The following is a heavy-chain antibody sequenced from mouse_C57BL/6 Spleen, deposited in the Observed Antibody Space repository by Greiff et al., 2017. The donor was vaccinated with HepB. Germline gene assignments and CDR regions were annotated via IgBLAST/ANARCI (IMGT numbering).Heavy chain of an antibody. CDR1: GYSITSGYY. D-gene: IGHD1-1*01. CDR3: ARDKTTDWYFDV. CDR2: ISYDGSN. Sequence: DVQLQESGPGLVKPSQSLSLTCSVTGYSITSGYYWNWIRQFPGNKLEWMGYISYDGSNNYNPSLKNRISITRDTSKNQFFLKLNSVTTEDTATYYCARDKTTDWYFDVWGTGTTVTVSS. J-gene: IGHJ1*03. V-gene: IGHV3-6*01.